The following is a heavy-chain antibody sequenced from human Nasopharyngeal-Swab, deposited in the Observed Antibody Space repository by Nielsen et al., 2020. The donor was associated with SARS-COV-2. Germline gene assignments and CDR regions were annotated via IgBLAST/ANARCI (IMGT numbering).Heavy chain of an antibody. J-gene: IGHJ3*02. CDR3: ARGRQYQLLFIFVEDAFDI. D-gene: IGHD2-2*01. CDR2: IYYSGST. CDR1: GGSISSGGYY. Sequence: GSLRLSCTVSGGSISSGGYYWSWIRQHPGKGLEWIGYIYYSGSTNYNPSLKSRVTISVDTSKNQFSLKLSSVTAADTAVYYCARGRQYQLLFIFVEDAFDIWGQGTMVTVSS. V-gene: IGHV4-61*08.